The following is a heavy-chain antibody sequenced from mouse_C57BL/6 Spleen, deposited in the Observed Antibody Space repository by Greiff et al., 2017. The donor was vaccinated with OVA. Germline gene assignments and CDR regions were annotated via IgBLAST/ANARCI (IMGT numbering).Heavy chain of an antibody. J-gene: IGHJ4*01. CDR2: ISDGGSYT. Sequence: EVQVVESGEGLVKPGGSLKLSCAASGFTFSSYAMSWVRQTPEKRLEWVATISDGGSYTYYPDNVKGRFTISRDNAKNNLYLQMSHLKSEDTAMYYCARDGMVTTDYYAMDYWGQGTSVTVSS. V-gene: IGHV5-4*01. CDR3: ARDGMVTTDYYAMDY. CDR1: GFTFSSYA. D-gene: IGHD2-2*01.